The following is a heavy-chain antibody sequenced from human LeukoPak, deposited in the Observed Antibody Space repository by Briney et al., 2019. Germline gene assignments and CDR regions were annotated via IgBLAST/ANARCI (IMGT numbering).Heavy chain of an antibody. CDR3: AGHDYGDPDWYFDL. Sequence: SETLSLTCTVSGGSISSSSYYWGWIRQPPGKGLEWIGSIYYSGSTYYNPSLKSRVTISVDTSKNQFSLKLSSVTAADTAVYHCAGHDYGDPDWYFDLWGRGTLVTVSS. V-gene: IGHV4-39*01. D-gene: IGHD4-17*01. J-gene: IGHJ2*01. CDR1: GGSISSSSYY. CDR2: IYYSGST.